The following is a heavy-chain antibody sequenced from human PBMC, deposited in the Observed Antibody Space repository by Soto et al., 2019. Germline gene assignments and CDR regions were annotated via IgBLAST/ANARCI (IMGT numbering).Heavy chain of an antibody. CDR2: IDPSDSYT. D-gene: IGHD1-26*01. Sequence: GESLKISCKGSGYSFTIYWISWVRQMPGKGLEWMGRIDPSDSYTNYSPSFQGHVTISADKSISTAYLQWSSLKASDTAMYYCPGRRMWGAQTDSYYGRDAWAKGPRSPSP. J-gene: IGHJ6*02. V-gene: IGHV5-10-1*01. CDR1: GYSFTIYW. CDR3: PGRRMWGAQTDSYYGRDA.